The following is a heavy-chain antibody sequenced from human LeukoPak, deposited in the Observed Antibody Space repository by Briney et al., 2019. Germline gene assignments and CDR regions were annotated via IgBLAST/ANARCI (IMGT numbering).Heavy chain of an antibody. CDR2: IYYSGST. J-gene: IGHJ6*03. CDR3: ARALRFGELDYMDV. D-gene: IGHD3-10*01. CDR1: GYSISSGYF. Sequence: SETLSLTCTVSGYSISSGYFWGWIRQPPGKGLEWIGYIYYSGSTNYNPSLKSRVTISVDTSKNQFSLKLSSVTAADTAVYYCARALRFGELDYMDVWGKGTTVTISS. V-gene: IGHV4-61*01.